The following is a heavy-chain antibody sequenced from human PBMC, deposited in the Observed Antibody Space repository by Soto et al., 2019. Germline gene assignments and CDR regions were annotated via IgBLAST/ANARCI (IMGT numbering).Heavy chain of an antibody. CDR3: ARVNVTLDL. CDR1: GYTFTSYA. D-gene: IGHD2-21*02. Sequence: ASVKVSCKASGYTFTSYAMHWVRQAPGQRLEWMGWINAGNGNTKYSQKFQGRVTIIRDTSASTAYMELRSVTAADTAVYYCARVNVTLDLWGLGTLVTVSS. V-gene: IGHV1-3*01. CDR2: INAGNGNT. J-gene: IGHJ4*02.